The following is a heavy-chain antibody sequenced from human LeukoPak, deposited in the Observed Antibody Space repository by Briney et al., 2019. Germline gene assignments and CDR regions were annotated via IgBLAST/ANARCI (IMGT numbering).Heavy chain of an antibody. J-gene: IGHJ6*03. CDR2: ISSSSSYI. CDR1: GFTFSSYS. D-gene: IGHD3-9*01. Sequence: PGGSLRLSCAASGFTFSSYSMNWVRQAPGKGLEWVSSISSSSSYIYYADSVKGRFTISRDNAKNSLYLQMNSLRAEDTAVYYCAREDILTGYYSYYYYYYMDVWGKGTTVTVSS. V-gene: IGHV3-21*01. CDR3: AREDILTGYYSYYYYYYMDV.